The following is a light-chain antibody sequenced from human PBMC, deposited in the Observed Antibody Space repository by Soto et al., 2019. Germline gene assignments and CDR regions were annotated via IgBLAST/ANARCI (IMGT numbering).Light chain of an antibody. CDR1: ESVSDNY. Sequence: EIVLTQSPGTLSLSPGERATLSCRASESVSDNYLAWYQQRSGQAPRLVIYGASSRASAVPDRFSGSGSGADFHLTISRLDPEDFAVYYCQQYGSSPLTFGGGTRWIS. V-gene: IGKV3-20*01. CDR3: QQYGSSPLT. CDR2: GAS. J-gene: IGKJ4*01.